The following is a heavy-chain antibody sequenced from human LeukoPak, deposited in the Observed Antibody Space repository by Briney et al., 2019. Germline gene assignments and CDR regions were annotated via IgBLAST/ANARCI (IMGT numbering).Heavy chain of an antibody. D-gene: IGHD7-27*01. V-gene: IGHV4-38-2*02. CDR3: ARAGLTGDPIDY. J-gene: IGHJ4*02. CDR1: GYSISLGYY. Sequence: SETLSLTCTVSGYSISLGYYWGWIRQPPGKGLEWIGSFYHTGRTYYNPSLKSRVTVSGDTSKNQFSLKLSSVTAADTAVYYCARAGLTGDPIDYWGQGTLATVSS. CDR2: FYHTGRT.